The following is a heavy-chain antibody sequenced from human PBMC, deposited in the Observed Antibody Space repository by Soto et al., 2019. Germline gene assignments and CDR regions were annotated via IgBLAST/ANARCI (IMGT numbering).Heavy chain of an antibody. Sequence: PSETLSLTCAVYGGSFSGYYWSWIRQPPGKGLEWIGEINHSGSTNYSPSLKSRVTISVDTSKNQFSLKLSSVTAADTAVYYCARLRGSSGPFDYWGQGTLVTVSS. J-gene: IGHJ4*02. CDR1: GGSFSGYY. V-gene: IGHV4-34*01. CDR2: INHSGST. D-gene: IGHD6-25*01. CDR3: ARLRGSSGPFDY.